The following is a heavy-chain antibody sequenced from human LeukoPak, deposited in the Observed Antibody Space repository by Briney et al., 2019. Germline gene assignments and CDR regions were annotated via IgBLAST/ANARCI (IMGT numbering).Heavy chain of an antibody. Sequence: GGSLRLSCAASGFTFSSYAMHWVRQAPGKGLEWVAVISYDGSNKYYADSVKGRFTISRDNSKNTLYLQMNSLRAEDTAVYYCVAGADYYGSGGLNDYWGQGTLVTVSS. CDR2: ISYDGSNK. D-gene: IGHD3-10*01. J-gene: IGHJ4*02. V-gene: IGHV3-30*04. CDR1: GFTFSSYA. CDR3: VAGADYYGSGGLNDY.